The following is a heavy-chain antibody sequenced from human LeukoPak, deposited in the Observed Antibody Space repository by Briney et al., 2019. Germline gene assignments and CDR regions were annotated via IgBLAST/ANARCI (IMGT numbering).Heavy chain of an antibody. J-gene: IGHJ4*02. CDR2: ISSSSSTI. D-gene: IGHD3-10*01. CDR3: ARDSSLWFGKRFDY. V-gene: IGHV3-48*01. CDR1: GFTFSSYS. Sequence: PGGSLRLSCAASGFTFSSYSMNWLRQAPGQGLEWVSYISSSSSTIYYADSVKGRFTISRDNAKNSLYLQMNSLRAEDTAVYYCARDSSLWFGKRFDYWGQGTLVTVSS.